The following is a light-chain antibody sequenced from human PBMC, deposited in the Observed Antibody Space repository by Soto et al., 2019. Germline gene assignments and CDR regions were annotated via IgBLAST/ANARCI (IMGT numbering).Light chain of an antibody. V-gene: IGKV1-9*01. CDR2: AAS. CDR3: QQLNSYPRT. CDR1: QAISSY. J-gene: IGKJ4*01. Sequence: DIQLTQSPSFLSASVGDRVTITCRASQAISSYLAWYQQKPGQAPKLLIYAASTLQSGVPSRFSGSGSGTEFTLTISSLQPEDFATYYCQQLNSYPRTFGGGTKVEIK.